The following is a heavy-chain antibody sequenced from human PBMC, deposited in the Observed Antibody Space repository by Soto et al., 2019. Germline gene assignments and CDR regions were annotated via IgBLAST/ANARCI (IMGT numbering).Heavy chain of an antibody. CDR3: AKDYYFWSGYLFRGMDV. J-gene: IGHJ6*04. CDR2: ISHDGTYK. Sequence: PGGSLRLSCAASGFTFNTYAMHWVCQAPGKGLEWVALISHDGTYKYYADSVKGRFTTSRDNSKDTLYLQMKSLKTEDTAVYYCAKDYYFWSGYLFRGMDVLGNGTTVTVSS. CDR1: GFTFNTYA. V-gene: IGHV3-30*18. D-gene: IGHD3-3*01.